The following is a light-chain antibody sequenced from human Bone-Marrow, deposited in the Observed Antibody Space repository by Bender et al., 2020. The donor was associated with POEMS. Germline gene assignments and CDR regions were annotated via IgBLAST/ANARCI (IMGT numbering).Light chain of an antibody. CDR3: SSYAGSYTYV. J-gene: IGLJ1*01. CDR2: DVT. Sequence: LTQPHSVSESPGRTVTISCTRSSGSIAGNYVQWFQQHPGKAPKLMISDVTKRPSGVPDRFSGSKSGNTASLTISGLQAEDEADYYCSSYAGSYTYVFGTGTKVTVL. CDR1: SGSIAGNY. V-gene: IGLV2-11*01.